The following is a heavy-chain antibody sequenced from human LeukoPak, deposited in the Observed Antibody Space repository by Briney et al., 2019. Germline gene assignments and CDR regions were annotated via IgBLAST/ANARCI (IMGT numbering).Heavy chain of an antibody. Sequence: GSLRLSCAASGFTFSSYAMNWVRQAPGKGLEWIGSIYYSGSTYYNPSLKSRVTISVDTSKNQFSLKLSSVTAADTAVYYCARHGAGYYYDSSGYRPNWFDPWGQGTLVTVSS. CDR2: IYYSGST. CDR1: GFTFSSYA. V-gene: IGHV4-39*01. D-gene: IGHD3-22*01. CDR3: ARHGAGYYYDSSGYRPNWFDP. J-gene: IGHJ5*02.